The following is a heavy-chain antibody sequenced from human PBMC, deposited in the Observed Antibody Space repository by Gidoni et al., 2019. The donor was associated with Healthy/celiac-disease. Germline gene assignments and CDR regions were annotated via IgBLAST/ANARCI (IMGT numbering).Heavy chain of an antibody. D-gene: IGHD2-2*01. CDR2: ISSSGSTI. CDR3: ARDRGVIVVVPAAGDAFDI. V-gene: IGHV3-11*01. CDR1: GFTFSDYY. Sequence: QVQLVESGGGLVKPGGSLRLSCAASGFTFSDYYMSWIRQAPGKGLEWVSYISSSGSTIYYADSVKGRCTISRDNAKNSLYLQMNSLRAEDTAVYYCARDRGVIVVVPAAGDAFDIWGQGTMVTVSS. J-gene: IGHJ3*02.